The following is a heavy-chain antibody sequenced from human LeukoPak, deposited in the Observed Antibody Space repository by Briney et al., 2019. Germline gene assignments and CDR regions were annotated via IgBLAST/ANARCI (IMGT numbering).Heavy chain of an antibody. CDR2: IYYSGST. Sequence: SETLSLTCAVSGGSISSNSYYWGWIRQPPGKGLEWIGSIYYSGSTYYNPSLKSRVTISVDTSKNQFSLRLSSVTAADTAVYYCARESRPYDILTGYLWGAFDYWGQGTLVTVSS. CDR1: GGSISSNSYY. V-gene: IGHV4-39*07. J-gene: IGHJ4*02. CDR3: ARESRPYDILTGYLWGAFDY. D-gene: IGHD3-9*01.